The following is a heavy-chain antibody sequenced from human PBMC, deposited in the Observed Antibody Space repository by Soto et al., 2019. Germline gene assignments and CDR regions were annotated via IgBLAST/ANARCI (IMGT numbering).Heavy chain of an antibody. CDR2: IYYSGST. CDR3: ARWWSGSRQGFDP. Sequence: QVQLQESGPGLVKPSQTLSLTYTVSGGSISSGDYYWSWIRQHPGKGLEWIGYIYYSGSTYYNPSLNSRVTISVDTSKNQFSLKLSSVTAADTAVYYCARWWSGSRQGFDPWGQGTLVTVSS. CDR1: GGSISSGDYY. V-gene: IGHV4-31*03. J-gene: IGHJ5*02. D-gene: IGHD3-3*01.